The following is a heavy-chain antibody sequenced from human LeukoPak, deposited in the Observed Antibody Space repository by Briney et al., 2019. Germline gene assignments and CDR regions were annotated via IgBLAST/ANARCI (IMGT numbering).Heavy chain of an antibody. CDR2: ISSGSSTI. D-gene: IGHD3-10*01. CDR3: ARGHYYGSGSYGAGDY. J-gene: IGHJ4*02. V-gene: IGHV3-48*01. Sequence: GGSLRLSCAASGFTFSSYSMNWVRQAPGKGLEWVSYISSGSSTIYYADSVKGRFTIPRDNAKNSLYLQMNSLRAEDTAVYYCARGHYYGSGSYGAGDYWGQGTLVAVSS. CDR1: GFTFSSYS.